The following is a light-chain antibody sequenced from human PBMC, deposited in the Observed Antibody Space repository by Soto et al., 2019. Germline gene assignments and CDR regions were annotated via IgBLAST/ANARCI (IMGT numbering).Light chain of an antibody. Sequence: DIQMTQSPSTLSASVGDRVTITCRASQSILSWLAWYQHKPGKAPKLLIYDASSLESGVPSRFSGSRSGTEFTHTISILQPDDIATYYCQQYDTYWTFGQGTKVEI. V-gene: IGKV1-5*01. CDR3: QQYDTYWT. J-gene: IGKJ1*01. CDR2: DAS. CDR1: QSILSW.